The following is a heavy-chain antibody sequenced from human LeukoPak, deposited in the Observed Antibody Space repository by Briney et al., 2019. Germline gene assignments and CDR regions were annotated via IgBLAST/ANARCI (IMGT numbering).Heavy chain of an antibody. J-gene: IGHJ3*01. Sequence: GGSLRLSCAASGFTFSNYWMYWVRQAPGKGLVWVPRIKPDGSSTSYADSVKGRFTISRDNAKNTLYLQMNSLRAEDTAVYYCATLVTFGAFDVWGQGTVVTVSS. D-gene: IGHD4-11*01. V-gene: IGHV3-74*01. CDR3: ATLVTFGAFDV. CDR2: IKPDGSST. CDR1: GFTFSNYW.